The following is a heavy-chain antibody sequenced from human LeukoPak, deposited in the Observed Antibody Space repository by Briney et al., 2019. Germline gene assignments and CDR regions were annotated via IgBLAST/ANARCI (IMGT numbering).Heavy chain of an antibody. CDR2: IYYSGST. V-gene: IGHV4-39*01. D-gene: IGHD1-14*01. Sequence: SETLSLTCIVPLGSTSIHSYYWGWIRQPPGKGLEWIGSIYYSGSTYYNPSLRSRVTISGDTSKNQFSLKLSSVPAADTAVYYCARHGINPYGMDVWGQGTTVTVSS. CDR3: ARHGINPYGMDV. CDR1: LGSTSIHSYY. J-gene: IGHJ6*02.